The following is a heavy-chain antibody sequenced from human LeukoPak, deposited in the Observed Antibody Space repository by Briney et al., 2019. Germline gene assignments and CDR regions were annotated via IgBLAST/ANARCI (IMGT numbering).Heavy chain of an antibody. CDR2: INPNSGGT. J-gene: IGHJ4*02. CDR1: GYTFTGYY. D-gene: IGHD2-2*01. Sequence: ASVKVSCKASGYTFTGYYMHWVRQAPGQGLEWMGWINPNSGGTNYAQKFQGRVTMTRDTSISTAYMELSRLRSDDTAVYYCARVGVFSSCSAADFDYWGQGTLVTVSS. V-gene: IGHV1-2*02. CDR3: ARVGVFSSCSAADFDY.